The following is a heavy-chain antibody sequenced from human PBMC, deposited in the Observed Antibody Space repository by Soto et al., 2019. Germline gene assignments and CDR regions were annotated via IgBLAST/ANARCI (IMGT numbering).Heavy chain of an antibody. CDR1: GFTLSSYA. CDR3: AKDPLKQDIVVVVAARNFDD. V-gene: IGHV3-23*01. D-gene: IGHD2-15*01. CDR2: ISGSGGST. Sequence: GGSLRFSCAASGFTLSSYAMSWVRQAPGTWLEWVSAISGSGGSTYYAASVKGRFTISRDNSKNTLYLQMNSLRAEDTAVYYCAKDPLKQDIVVVVAARNFDDWGQGTLVTVSS. J-gene: IGHJ4*02.